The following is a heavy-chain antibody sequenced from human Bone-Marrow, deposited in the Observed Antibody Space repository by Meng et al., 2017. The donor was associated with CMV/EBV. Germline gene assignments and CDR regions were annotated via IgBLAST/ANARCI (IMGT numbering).Heavy chain of an antibody. CDR1: GYTLTELS. J-gene: IGHJ4*02. D-gene: IGHD3-10*01. CDR3: ARDVALLWFGELLSGFDY. CDR2: FDPEDGET. V-gene: IGHV1-24*01. Sequence: GGSLRLSCAASGYTLTELSMHWVRQAPGKGLEWMGGFDPEDGETIYAQKFQGRVTMTEDTSTDTAYMELSSLRSDDTAVYYCARDVALLWFGELLSGFDYWGQGTLVTVSS.